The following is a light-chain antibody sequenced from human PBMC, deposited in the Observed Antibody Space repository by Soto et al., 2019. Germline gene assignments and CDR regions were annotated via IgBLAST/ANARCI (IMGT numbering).Light chain of an antibody. Sequence: QSVLTQPASVSGSPGQSITISCIGTISGVGGYDYVSWYQQHPGKAPKVIIYEVSHRPSGVSYRFSGSKSGNTASLTISGLQAEDEADYYCSSYTDSSGRVFGGGTKVTVL. CDR1: ISGVGGYDY. CDR2: EVS. J-gene: IGLJ3*02. V-gene: IGLV2-14*01. CDR3: SSYTDSSGRV.